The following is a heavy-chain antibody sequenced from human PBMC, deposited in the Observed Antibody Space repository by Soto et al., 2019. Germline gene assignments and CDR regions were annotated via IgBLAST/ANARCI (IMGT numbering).Heavy chain of an antibody. CDR1: GGSISSYY. CDR2: IYYSGST. D-gene: IGHD7-27*01. CDR3: ARVKGNWGASYYYYYGRDV. J-gene: IGHJ6*02. V-gene: IGHV4-59*01. Sequence: SETLALTSTVSGGSISSYYWSCILQPPGKGLEWIGYIYYSGSTNYNPSLKSRVTISVDTSKNQFSLKLSSVTAADTAVYYCARVKGNWGASYYYYYGRDVWGQGTTVTVSS.